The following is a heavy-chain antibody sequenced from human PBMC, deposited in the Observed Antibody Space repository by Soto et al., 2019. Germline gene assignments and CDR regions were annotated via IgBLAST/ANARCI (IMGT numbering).Heavy chain of an antibody. CDR3: ARRRSSWSYYYYGMDV. CDR1: GGSISSSSYY. J-gene: IGHJ6*02. CDR2: IYYSGST. D-gene: IGHD6-13*01. Sequence: SETLSLTCTVSGGSISSSSYYWGWIRQPPGKGLEWIGSIYYSGSTYYNPSLKSRVTISVDTSKNQFSLKLSSVTAADTAVYYCARRRSSWSYYYYGMDVWAKGPRSPSP. V-gene: IGHV4-39*01.